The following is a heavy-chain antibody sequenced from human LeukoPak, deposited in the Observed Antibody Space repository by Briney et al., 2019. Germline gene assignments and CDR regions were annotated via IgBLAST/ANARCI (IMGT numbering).Heavy chain of an antibody. D-gene: IGHD3-22*01. Sequence: PGGSLRLSCAASGFTFSSYAMSWVRQAPGKGLEWVSAISGSGGSTYYADSVKGRFTISRDNAKNSLYLQMNSLRAEDTAVYYCARDASGYYDSSGYYASYYFDYWGQGTLVTVSS. CDR1: GFTFSSYA. V-gene: IGHV3-23*01. CDR3: ARDASGYYDSSGYYASYYFDY. CDR2: ISGSGGST. J-gene: IGHJ4*02.